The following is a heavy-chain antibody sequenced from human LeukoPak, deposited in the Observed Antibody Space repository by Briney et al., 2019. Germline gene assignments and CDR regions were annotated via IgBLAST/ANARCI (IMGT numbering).Heavy chain of an antibody. J-gene: IGHJ6*03. D-gene: IGHD3-10*01. CDR3: ARDSVTMVRGVIRGYYYMDV. V-gene: IGHV1-2*02. Sequence: EASVKVSCKASGGTFDSYAISWVRQAPGQGLEWMGWINPNSGGTNYAQKFQGRVTMTRDTSISTAYMELSRLRSDDTAVYYCARDSVTMVRGVIRGYYYMDVWGKGTTVTVSS. CDR1: GGTFDSYA. CDR2: INPNSGGT.